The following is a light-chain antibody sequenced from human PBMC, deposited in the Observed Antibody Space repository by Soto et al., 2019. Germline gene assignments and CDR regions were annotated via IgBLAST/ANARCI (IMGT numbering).Light chain of an antibody. J-gene: IGKJ2*01. CDR2: DAS. CDR3: QQRSNWPT. V-gene: IGKV3-11*01. CDR1: QSVSSY. Sequence: EIVLTQSPATLSLSPGERATLSCRASQSVSSYLAWYQQKPGQAPRLLIYDASTGATGIPARFSGSGSGTDFPLTISSLEPEDFAFYYCQQRSNWPTFGQGTKLEIK.